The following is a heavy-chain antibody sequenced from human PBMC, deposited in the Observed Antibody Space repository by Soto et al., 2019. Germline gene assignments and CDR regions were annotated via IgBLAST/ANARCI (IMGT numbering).Heavy chain of an antibody. V-gene: IGHV4-4*02. D-gene: IGHD6-19*01. CDR3: AYSTGWYRHDV. J-gene: IGHJ3*01. CDR2: IFHSGDT. CDR1: GDSISNSRW. Sequence: QVQLQESGPGLVKPSGTLSLTCAVSGDSISNSRWWTGVRQPPGKGLEWIGDIFHSGDTNYNPSLKSRVFISVDKSQNQFSLKVSSVTVADTAVYYCAYSTGWYRHDVWGQGTLVTVSS.